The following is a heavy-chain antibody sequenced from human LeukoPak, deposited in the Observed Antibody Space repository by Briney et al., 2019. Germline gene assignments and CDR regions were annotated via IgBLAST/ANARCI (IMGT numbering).Heavy chain of an antibody. Sequence: GGSLRLSCAASGFTFSSYGMHWVRQAPGKGLEWVAAIWFDGSNKYYADSVKGRFTISRDNSKNTLYLQMNSLRAEDTAVYYCANLCLTYYYDSSGYPRDYWGQGTLVTVSS. V-gene: IGHV3-33*06. CDR3: ANLCLTYYYDSSGYPRDY. CDR1: GFTFSSYG. CDR2: IWFDGSNK. D-gene: IGHD3-22*01. J-gene: IGHJ4*02.